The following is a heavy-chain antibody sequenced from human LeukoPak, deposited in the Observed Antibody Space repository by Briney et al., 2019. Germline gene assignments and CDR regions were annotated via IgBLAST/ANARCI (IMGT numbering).Heavy chain of an antibody. CDR3: AREDYDYVWGSYRKTYYYYYMDV. Sequence: SETLSLTCTVSGGSISSYYWSWIRQPPGKGLEWIGYIYYSGSTNYNPPLKSRVTISVDTSNNQFSLKLSSVTAADTAVYYCAREDYDYVWGSYRKTYYYYYMDVWGKGTTVTISS. V-gene: IGHV4-59*12. J-gene: IGHJ6*03. D-gene: IGHD3-16*02. CDR1: GGSISSYY. CDR2: IYYSGST.